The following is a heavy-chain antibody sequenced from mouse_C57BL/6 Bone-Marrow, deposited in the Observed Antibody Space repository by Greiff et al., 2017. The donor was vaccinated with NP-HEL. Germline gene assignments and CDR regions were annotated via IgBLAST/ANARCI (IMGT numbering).Heavy chain of an antibody. J-gene: IGHJ1*03. D-gene: IGHD2-4*01. Sequence: EVQLQESGPELVKPGASVKISCKASGYSFTGYYMNWVKQSPEKSLEWIGEINPSTGGTTYNQKFKAKATLTVDKSSSTAYMQLKSLTSEDSAVYYCARWKLYYDYDWYFDVWGTGTTVTVSS. V-gene: IGHV1-42*01. CDR1: GYSFTGYY. CDR2: INPSTGGT. CDR3: ARWKLYYDYDWYFDV.